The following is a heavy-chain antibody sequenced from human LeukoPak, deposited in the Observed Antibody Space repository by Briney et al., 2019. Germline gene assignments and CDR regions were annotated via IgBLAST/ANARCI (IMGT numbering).Heavy chain of an antibody. D-gene: IGHD3-22*01. CDR3: ATDYYDSSGEPDDAFDI. V-gene: IGHV5-51*01. CDR2: IYPGDSDT. CDR1: GYSFTSYW. J-gene: IGHJ3*02. Sequence: GESLKISCKGSGYSFTSYWIGWVRQMPGKGLEWMGIIYPGDSDTRYSPSLQGQVTISADKSISTAYLQWSSLKASDTAMYYCATDYYDSSGEPDDAFDIWGQGTMVTVSS.